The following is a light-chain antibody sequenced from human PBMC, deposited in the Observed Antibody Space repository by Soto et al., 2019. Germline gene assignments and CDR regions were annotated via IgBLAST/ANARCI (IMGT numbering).Light chain of an antibody. CDR3: QQYGSSPRT. CDR1: QSVSSSY. Sequence: VLTQSPGTLSLSPGERATLSCRASQSVSSSYLAWYQQKPGQAPRLLIYGASSRATGIPDRFSGSGSGTDFTLTISRLEPEDFAVYYCQQYGSSPRTFGQGTKVEIK. CDR2: GAS. V-gene: IGKV3-20*01. J-gene: IGKJ1*01.